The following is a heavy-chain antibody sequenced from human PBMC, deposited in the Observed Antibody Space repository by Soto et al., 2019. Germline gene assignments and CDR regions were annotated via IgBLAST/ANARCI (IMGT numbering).Heavy chain of an antibody. CDR1: GGSFSGYY. CDR2: INHSGST. D-gene: IGHD6-6*01. V-gene: IGHV4-34*01. CDR3: VYSSSSGGELAVAGPPPRY. J-gene: IGHJ4*02. Sequence: QVQLQQWGAGLLKPSETLSLTCAVYGGSFSGYYWSWIRQPPGKGLEWIGEINHSGSTNYNPSLKSRVTISVDTSKNQFSLKLSSVTAADTAVYYCVYSSSSGGELAVAGPPPRYWGQGTLVTVSS.